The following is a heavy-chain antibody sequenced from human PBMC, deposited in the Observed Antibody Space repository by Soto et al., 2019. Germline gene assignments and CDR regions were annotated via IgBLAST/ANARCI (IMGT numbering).Heavy chain of an antibody. CDR1: GYTFTSYG. CDR3: DRERRDGHSYGYCDY. Sequence: QVQLVQSGAEVKKPGASVKVSCKASGYTFTSYGISWVRQAPGQGLERMGWICAYNGNPNYAQKLQGRFTMTTDTSTSTAYMGRRGLSPDNTAVYSCDRERRDGHSYGYCDYLVQGTLVTVSS. CDR2: ICAYNGNP. D-gene: IGHD5-18*01. J-gene: IGHJ4*02. V-gene: IGHV1-18*01.